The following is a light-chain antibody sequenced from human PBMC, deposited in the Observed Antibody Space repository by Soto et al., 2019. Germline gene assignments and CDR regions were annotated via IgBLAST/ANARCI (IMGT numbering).Light chain of an antibody. CDR2: DDR. CDR1: NIGAKG. Sequence: SYELTQPPSVSVAPGQTASITCGGNNIGAKGVHWYQQKNPGQAPVLVVFDDRARPSAIPERFSGSNSGNTATLTISRVEAGAEADYYSQVWHSTSVRVFGGGTQLTVL. CDR3: QVWHSTSVRV. J-gene: IGLJ7*01. V-gene: IGLV3-21*02.